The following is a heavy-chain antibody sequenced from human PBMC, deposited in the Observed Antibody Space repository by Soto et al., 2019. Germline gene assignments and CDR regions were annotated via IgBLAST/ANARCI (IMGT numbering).Heavy chain of an antibody. CDR2: INAGNGNT. Sequence: ASVKVSCKASGYTFTSYAMHWVRQAPGQRLEWMGWINAGNGNTKYSQKFQGRVTITRDTSASTAYMELSSLRSEDTAVYYCARDLEGVDYYYYYGMDVRGQGTTVTVSS. CDR3: ARDLEGVDYYYYYGMDV. CDR1: GYTFTSYA. D-gene: IGHD3-16*01. V-gene: IGHV1-3*01. J-gene: IGHJ6*02.